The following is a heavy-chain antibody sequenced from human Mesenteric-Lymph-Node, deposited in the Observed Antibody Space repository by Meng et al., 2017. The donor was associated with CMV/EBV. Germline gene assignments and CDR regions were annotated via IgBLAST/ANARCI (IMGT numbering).Heavy chain of an antibody. D-gene: IGHD6-13*01. Sequence: GGSLRLSCAASEFTISNYAMNWVRQAPGKGLEWVSTISDSGGSTYYADSVRGRFTISRDNSKNTLYLQMNSLRAEDTAVYYCAKVEAYSRSSEQIYSYYGMDVWGQGTTVTVSS. CDR1: EFTISNYA. CDR2: ISDSGGST. CDR3: AKVEAYSRSSEQIYSYYGMDV. J-gene: IGHJ6*02. V-gene: IGHV3-23*01.